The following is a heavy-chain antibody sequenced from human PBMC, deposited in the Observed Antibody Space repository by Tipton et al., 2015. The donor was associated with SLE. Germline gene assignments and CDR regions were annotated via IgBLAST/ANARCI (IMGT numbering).Heavy chain of an antibody. D-gene: IGHD4/OR15-4a*01. J-gene: IGHJ4*02. CDR1: GGSITSHY. Sequence: TLSLTCTVSGGSITSHYWTWIRQSPGKEFEWLAYVSYTGSATYNPSLRSRVSISLDTSENQLSLNLSSVTAADTAVYYCARHLSGHYGPSFDYWGQGTLVTVSS. CDR3: ARHLSGHYGPSFDY. CDR2: VSYTGSA. V-gene: IGHV4-59*11.